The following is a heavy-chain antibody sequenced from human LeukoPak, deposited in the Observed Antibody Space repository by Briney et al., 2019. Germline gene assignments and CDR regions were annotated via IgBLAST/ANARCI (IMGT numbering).Heavy chain of an antibody. J-gene: IGHJ4*02. CDR2: ISAYNGNT. CDR1: GYTFTSYG. D-gene: IGHD3-22*01. Sequence: ASVKVSCKASGYTFTSYGISWVRQAPGQGLEWMGWISAYNGNTNYAQKLQGRVTMTTDTSTSTAYMELRSLRSDDTAVYYCARDSNRITMIVDPDYWGQGTLVTVSS. CDR3: ARDSNRITMIVDPDY. V-gene: IGHV1-18*01.